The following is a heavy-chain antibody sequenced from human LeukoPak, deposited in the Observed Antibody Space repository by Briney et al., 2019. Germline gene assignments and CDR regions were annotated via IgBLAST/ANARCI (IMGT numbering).Heavy chain of an antibody. Sequence: SETLSLTCTVSGYSISSGYYWGWIRQPPGKGLEWIRSIYHSGSTYYNPSLKSRVTISVDTSKNQFSLKLSSVTAADTAVYYCAGAPTRPYDYVWGSYPWFDPWGQGTLVTVSS. J-gene: IGHJ5*02. V-gene: IGHV4-38-2*02. CDR3: AGAPTRPYDYVWGSYPWFDP. CDR1: GYSISSGYY. D-gene: IGHD3-16*02. CDR2: IYHSGST.